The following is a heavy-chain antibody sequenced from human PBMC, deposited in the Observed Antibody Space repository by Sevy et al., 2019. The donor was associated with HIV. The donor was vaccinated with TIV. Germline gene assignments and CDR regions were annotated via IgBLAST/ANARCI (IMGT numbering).Heavy chain of an antibody. CDR1: GFSFSSYA. Sequence: GGSLRLSCAASGFSFSSYAMSWVRQTPGKGLEWVSVISGSGGSTYYADSVKGRLTISRDNSKNTLYLQMKSLRAEDTAVYYCAKGGFTMVRGVFDYWGQGTLVTVSS. CDR3: AKGGFTMVRGVFDY. CDR2: ISGSGGST. J-gene: IGHJ4*02. D-gene: IGHD3-10*01. V-gene: IGHV3-23*01.